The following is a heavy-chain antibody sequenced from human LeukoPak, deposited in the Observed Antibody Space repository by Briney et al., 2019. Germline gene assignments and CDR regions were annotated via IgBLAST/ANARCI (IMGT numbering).Heavy chain of an antibody. CDR3: ARGEVGDSSAYYYNY. CDR1: GFTFSSWA. D-gene: IGHD3-22*01. CDR2: IWYDGGNK. Sequence: GRSLRLSCAASGFTFSSWAMHWVRQAPGKGLEWVAVIWYDGGNKYYVDSVKGRFTISRDNSKNTVYLQMNSLRADDTAVYCCARGEVGDSSAYYYNYWGQGTLVTVSS. J-gene: IGHJ4*02. V-gene: IGHV3-33*01.